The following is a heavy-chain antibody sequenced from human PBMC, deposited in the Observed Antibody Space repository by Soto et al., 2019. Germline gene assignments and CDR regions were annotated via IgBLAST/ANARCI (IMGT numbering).Heavy chain of an antibody. CDR1: GFTFSTYG. Sequence: PGGSLRLSCVASGFTFSTYGIHWVRQAPGKGLEWVAVISYDGKNIDYADSVKGRFTISRDDSKSTLFLQMNSLRGEDTAVYYCATTPGGHWSGQHWTSPLHYWGQGTLVTVSS. CDR2: ISYDGKNI. V-gene: IGHV3-30*03. D-gene: IGHD3-3*01. J-gene: IGHJ4*02. CDR3: ATTPGGHWSGQHWTSPLHY.